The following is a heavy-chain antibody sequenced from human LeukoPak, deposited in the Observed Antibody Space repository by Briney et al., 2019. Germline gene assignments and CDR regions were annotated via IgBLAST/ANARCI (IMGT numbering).Heavy chain of an antibody. CDR2: IWSDATNR. D-gene: IGHD4-11*01. Sequence: GKSLRLSCAASGFIFSHYGMHWVRQAPGKGLEWVAAIWSDATNRFYGASVKGRFTISRDNSQNTVFLQMNSLRAEDTAIYYCERDAQRGFDYSNSLEYWGHGTLVTVSS. V-gene: IGHV3-33*01. CDR3: ERDAQRGFDYSNSLEY. J-gene: IGHJ4*01. CDR1: GFIFSHYG.